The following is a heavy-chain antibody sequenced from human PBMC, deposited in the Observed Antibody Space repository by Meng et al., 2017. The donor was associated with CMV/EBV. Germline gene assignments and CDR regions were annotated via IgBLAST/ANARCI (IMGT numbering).Heavy chain of an antibody. V-gene: IGHV3-15*01. Sequence: GESLKISCAASGFTFSNAWMSWVRQAPGKGLEWVGRIKSKTDGGTTDYAAPVKGRFTISRDDSKNTLYLQMNSLKTEDTAVYYCAWGGVVPAANYFDYWGQGTLVTVSS. J-gene: IGHJ4*02. CDR2: IKSKTDGGTT. CDR3: AWGGVVPAANYFDY. D-gene: IGHD2-2*01. CDR1: GFTFSNAW.